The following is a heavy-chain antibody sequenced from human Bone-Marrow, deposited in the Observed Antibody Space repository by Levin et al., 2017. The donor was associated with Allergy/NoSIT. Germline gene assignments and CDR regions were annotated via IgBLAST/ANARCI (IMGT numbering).Heavy chain of an antibody. J-gene: IGHJ1*01. Sequence: VASVKVSCKASEGTFGSSTITWVRQAPGQGLEWMGRIIPILNTASSAQKLQGRLTITADTSTATAYLEVTRLTFEDTAVYYCARDKDSYASGSPYWGQGTLVTVSS. CDR2: IIPILNTA. V-gene: IGHV1-69*08. CDR3: ARDKDSYASGSPY. CDR1: EGTFGSST. D-gene: IGHD3-10*01.